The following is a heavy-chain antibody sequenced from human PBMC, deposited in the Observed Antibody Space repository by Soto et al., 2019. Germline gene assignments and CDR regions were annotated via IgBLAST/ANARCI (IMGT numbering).Heavy chain of an antibody. J-gene: IGHJ4*02. CDR2: IWYDGSNK. V-gene: IGHV3-33*01. CDR1: GFTFSTYG. Sequence: QVQLVESGGGVVQPGRSLRLSCAASGFTFSTYGMHWVRQAPGKGLEWVAVIWYDGSNKYYADSVTGRFTISRDNSKSTLYLQMNSLIAEDTAVYYCARDSLLGNSFDYWGQGSLVTVSS. D-gene: IGHD1-26*01. CDR3: ARDSLLGNSFDY.